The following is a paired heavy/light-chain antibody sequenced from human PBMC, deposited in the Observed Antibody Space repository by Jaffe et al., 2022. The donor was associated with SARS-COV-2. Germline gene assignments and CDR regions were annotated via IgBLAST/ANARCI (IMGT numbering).Heavy chain of an antibody. CDR1: GYSFTNYP. V-gene: IGHV7-4-1*02. J-gene: IGHJ4*02. CDR3: ARDPSGWYYFDY. CDR2: INTNTGNP. Sequence: QVQLVQSESELKKPGASVKVSCKTSGYSFTNYPMNWVRQAPGQGLEWMGWINTNTGNPTYAQGFTGRFVFSLDTSVTTAYLQISSLEAADTAMYYCARDPSGWYYFDYWGQGTLVTVSS. D-gene: IGHD6-19*01.
Light chain of an antibody. J-gene: IGKJ3*01. CDR2: WAS. V-gene: IGKV4-1*01. CDR3: QHYYRSPFT. CDR1: QSILNKSNNKNY. Sequence: DIVMTQSPDSLAVSLGERATINCKSSQSILNKSNNKNYLVWYQQKPGQPPKLLIYWASTRESGVPDRFSGSGSGTDFTLTISSLQAEDVAVYYCQHYYRSPFTFGPGTKVDIK.